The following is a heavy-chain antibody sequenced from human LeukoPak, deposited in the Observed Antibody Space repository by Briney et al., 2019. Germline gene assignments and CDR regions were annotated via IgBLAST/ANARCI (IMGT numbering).Heavy chain of an antibody. CDR3: ARDIAAGAFDI. Sequence: GGSLRLSCAASGFTFRSDSMNWVRQAPGKGLEWVSSISSSSSYIYYADSVKGRFTISRDNAKNSLYLPMNSLRAEDTAVYYCARDIAAGAFDIWGQGTMVTVSS. D-gene: IGHD6-13*01. J-gene: IGHJ3*02. CDR1: GFTFRSDS. V-gene: IGHV3-21*01. CDR2: ISSSSSYI.